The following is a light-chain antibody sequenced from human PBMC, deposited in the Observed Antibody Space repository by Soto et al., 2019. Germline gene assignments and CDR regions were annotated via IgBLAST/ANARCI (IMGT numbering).Light chain of an antibody. Sequence: VLTQPPSASGTPGQGVAISCSGSSSNMGSNTVNWYQHLPGTAPKLLIYNDNQRPSGVPDRFFGSKSGTSASLAITGLQSEDEADYYCAAWDGSLNHILFGGGTKVTVL. CDR1: SSNMGSNT. V-gene: IGLV1-44*01. J-gene: IGLJ2*01. CDR3: AAWDGSLNHIL. CDR2: NDN.